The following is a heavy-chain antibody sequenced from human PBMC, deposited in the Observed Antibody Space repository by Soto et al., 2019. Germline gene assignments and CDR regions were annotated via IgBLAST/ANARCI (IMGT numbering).Heavy chain of an antibody. CDR3: ARADSSGYLGWGLDY. CDR2: IYYSGST. D-gene: IGHD3-22*01. CDR1: GGSISSSSYY. J-gene: IGHJ4*02. Sequence: PSETLSLTCTVSGGSISSSSYYWGWIRQPPGKGLEWIGSIYYSGSTYYNPSLKSRVTISVDTSKNQFSLKLSSVTAADTAVYYCARADSSGYLGWGLDYWGQGTLVTVSS. V-gene: IGHV4-39*01.